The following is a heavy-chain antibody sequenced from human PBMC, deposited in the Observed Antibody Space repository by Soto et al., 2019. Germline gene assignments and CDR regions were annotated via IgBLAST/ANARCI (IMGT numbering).Heavy chain of an antibody. CDR1: GFTFSSYS. J-gene: IGHJ4*02. D-gene: IGHD3-22*01. Sequence: PGGSMRLSCAASGFTFSSYSMNWVRQAPGKGLEWVSYISSSSSTIYYADSVKGRFTISRDNAKNSLYLQMNSLRTEDKAVYYCARTYFYDSSDYSTDYWGQGTLVNVS. CDR2: ISSSSSTI. CDR3: ARTYFYDSSDYSTDY. V-gene: IGHV3-48*01.